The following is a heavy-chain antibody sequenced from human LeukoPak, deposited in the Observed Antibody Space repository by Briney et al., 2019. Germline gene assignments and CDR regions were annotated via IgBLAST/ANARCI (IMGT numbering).Heavy chain of an antibody. V-gene: IGHV1-69*13. D-gene: IGHD2-21*01. CDR2: IIPLFETA. CDR1: GGTFSSYA. CDR3: ATTREVMRGSYFDS. J-gene: IGHJ4*02. Sequence: SDQVSCKASGGTFSSYAITWVRQAPGQGLEWMGAIIPLFETANYARKFPGRVTITADESTNTAYMELSSLRSEDTAVYYCATTREVMRGSYFDSWGQGTLVTVSS.